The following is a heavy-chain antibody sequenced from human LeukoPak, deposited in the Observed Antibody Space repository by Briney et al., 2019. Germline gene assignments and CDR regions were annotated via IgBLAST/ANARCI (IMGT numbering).Heavy chain of an antibody. CDR3: ARDLGATTVTKSGNAFDI. V-gene: IGHV4-4*07. CDR2: IYTSGST. D-gene: IGHD4-17*01. J-gene: IGHJ3*02. Sequence: SETLSLTCTVSGGSISSYYWSWIRQPAGKGLEWIGRIYTSGSTNCNPSLKSRVTMSVDTSKNQFSLKLSSVTAADTGVYYCARDLGATTVTKSGNAFDIWGQGTMVTVSS. CDR1: GGSISSYY.